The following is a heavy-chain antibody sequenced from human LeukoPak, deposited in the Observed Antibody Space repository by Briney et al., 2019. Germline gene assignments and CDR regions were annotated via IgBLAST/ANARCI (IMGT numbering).Heavy chain of an antibody. Sequence: GGSLRLSCAASGFTFSNAWMSWVRQAPGKGLEWVGRIKSKTDGGTTDYAAPVKGRFTISRDDSKNTLYLQMNSLKTEDTAVYYCTTTSGLYYYGSGSYYGYYFDYWGQGTLVTVSS. J-gene: IGHJ4*02. CDR1: GFTFSNAW. CDR2: IKSKTDGGTT. V-gene: IGHV3-15*01. CDR3: TTTSGLYYYGSGSYYGYYFDY. D-gene: IGHD3-10*01.